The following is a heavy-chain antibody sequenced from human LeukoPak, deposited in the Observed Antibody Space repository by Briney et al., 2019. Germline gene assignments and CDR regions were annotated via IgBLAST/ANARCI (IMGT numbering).Heavy chain of an antibody. CDR1: GGSFSSYS. V-gene: IGHV4-59*08. D-gene: IGHD4-17*01. CDR2: TYYSGTT. CDR3: VRTVARSWWFDP. J-gene: IGHJ5*02. Sequence: KPSETLSLTCAVYGGSFSSYSWSWIRQPPGKGLEWIGYTYYSGTTSYTPSLKSRVTISVDTSKNQFSLKLTSVTAADTAVYYCVRTVARSWWFDPWGQGTLVTVSS.